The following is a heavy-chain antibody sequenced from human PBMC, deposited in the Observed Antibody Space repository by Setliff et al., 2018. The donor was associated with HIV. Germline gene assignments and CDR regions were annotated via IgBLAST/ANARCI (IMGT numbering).Heavy chain of an antibody. J-gene: IGHJ4*02. CDR3: ARGWMATLNGPIGY. Sequence: SETLSLTCTVSGDPIFIGGYYWSWIRQHPGGGLEWIGYIYHTGKTYYNPSLQSRIIMSLDMSQNQFSLKLSSVTAADTAVYYCARGWMATLNGPIGYWGQGTLVTVSS. V-gene: IGHV4-31*03. CDR2: IYHTGKT. D-gene: IGHD5-12*01. CDR1: GDPIFIGGYY.